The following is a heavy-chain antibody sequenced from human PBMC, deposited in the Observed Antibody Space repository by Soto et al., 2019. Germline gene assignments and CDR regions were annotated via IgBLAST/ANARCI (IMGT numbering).Heavy chain of an antibody. D-gene: IGHD3-10*01. J-gene: IGHJ5*02. CDR1: GFTFSTFD. V-gene: IGHV3-13*01. CDR2: IGTLSDT. Sequence: GGSLRLSCAGSGFTFSTFDIHWVRQAPGKGLEWVSGIGTLSDTFYAASVQGRFTISRQNAKNSVYLQMNSLRAGDTAFYYCARGRSFSYDSTPPPMFDPWGQGTLVTVS. CDR3: ARGRSFSYDSTPPPMFDP.